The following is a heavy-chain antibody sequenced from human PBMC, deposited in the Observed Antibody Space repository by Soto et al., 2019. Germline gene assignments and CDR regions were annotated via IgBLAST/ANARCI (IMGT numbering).Heavy chain of an antibody. D-gene: IGHD1-26*01. Sequence: EVQVLESGGGLVQPGGSLRLSCAASGFTSSIYAMSWVRQAPGKGLEWVSAISDSGRTYYADSVKGRFTISRDNSKDTVFLQMSSMRADDTAVYYCATRTYSGVLEGHADVDVWGQWTTVTVSS. CDR2: ISDSGRT. CDR3: ATRTYSGVLEGHADVDV. CDR1: GFTSSIYA. J-gene: IGHJ6*02. V-gene: IGHV3-23*01.